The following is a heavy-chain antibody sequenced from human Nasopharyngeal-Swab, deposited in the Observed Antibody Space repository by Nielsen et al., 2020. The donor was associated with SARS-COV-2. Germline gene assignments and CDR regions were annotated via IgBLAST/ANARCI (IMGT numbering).Heavy chain of an antibody. D-gene: IGHD6-13*01. Sequence: GESLKISCAASGFTFSSYSMNWVRQAPGKGLEWVSSISSSSSYIYYADSVKGRFTISRDNSKNTLYLQMNSLRAEDTAVYYCARDRGGSWYDHYYYYGMDAWGQGTTVTVSS. CDR1: GFTFSSYS. CDR2: ISSSSSYI. J-gene: IGHJ6*02. V-gene: IGHV3-21*01. CDR3: ARDRGGSWYDHYYYYGMDA.